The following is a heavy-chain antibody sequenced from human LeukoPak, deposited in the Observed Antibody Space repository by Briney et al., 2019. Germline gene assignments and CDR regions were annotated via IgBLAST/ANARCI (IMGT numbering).Heavy chain of an antibody. CDR3: AASAQLVLQESVY. J-gene: IGHJ4*02. CDR1: GGSISSYY. V-gene: IGHV4-59*08. Sequence: PSETLSLTCTVSGGSISSYYWSWIRQPPGKGLEWIGYIYYSGSTNYNPSLKSRVTISVDTSQNQFSLKLTSVTAADTAVYYCAASAQLVLQESVYWGPGTLVTVSS. D-gene: IGHD6-13*01. CDR2: IYYSGST.